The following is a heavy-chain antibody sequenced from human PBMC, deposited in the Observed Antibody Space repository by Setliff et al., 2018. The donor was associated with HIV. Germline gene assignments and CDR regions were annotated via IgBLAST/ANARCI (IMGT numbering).Heavy chain of an antibody. D-gene: IGHD3-22*01. CDR1: GFSLSTSGVG. CDR3: AHRLSYYDTSSLVCVHRVVWGGLDV. Sequence: SGPTLVNPTQTLTLTCTFSGFSLSTSGVGVGWIRQPPGKALEWLALIYWNDDKRYSPSLKSRLTITKDTSKNQVVLTMTNMDPVDTATYYCAHRLSYYDTSSLVCVHRVVWGGLDVWGQGTTVTVSS. CDR2: IYWNDDK. J-gene: IGHJ6*02. V-gene: IGHV2-5*01.